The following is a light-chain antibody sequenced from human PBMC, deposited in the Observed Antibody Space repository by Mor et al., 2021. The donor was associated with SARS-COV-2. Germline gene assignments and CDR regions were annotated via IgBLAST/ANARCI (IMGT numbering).Light chain of an antibody. CDR3: GTWDSSLSAVV. V-gene: IGLV1-51*01. J-gene: IGLJ2*01. CDR1: SSNIGNNY. Sequence: AAPGQKVTISCSGSSSNIGNNYVSWYQQLPGTAPKLLIYDNNKRPSGIPDRFSGSKSGTSATLGITGLQTGDEADYYCGTWDSSLSAVVFGGGTK. CDR2: DNN.